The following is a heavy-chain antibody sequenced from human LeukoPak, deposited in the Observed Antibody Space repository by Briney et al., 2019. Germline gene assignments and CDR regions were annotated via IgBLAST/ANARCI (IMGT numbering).Heavy chain of an antibody. CDR3: ARGQSRWELLNPPDY. Sequence: GGSLRLSCAASGFTFSSYAMHWVRQAPGKGLEYVSAISSNGGSTYYANSVKGRFTISRDNSKSTLYLQMGSLRAEDMAVYYCARGQSRWELLNPPDYWGQGTLVTVSS. CDR1: GFTFSSYA. CDR2: ISSNGGST. D-gene: IGHD1-26*01. J-gene: IGHJ4*02. V-gene: IGHV3-64*01.